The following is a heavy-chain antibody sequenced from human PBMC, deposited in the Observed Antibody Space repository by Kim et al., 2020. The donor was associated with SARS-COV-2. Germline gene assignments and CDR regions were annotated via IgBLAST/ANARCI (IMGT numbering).Heavy chain of an antibody. CDR1: GFTFSSYS. D-gene: IGHD1-7*01. J-gene: IGHJ6*02. Sequence: GGSLRLSCAASGFTFSSYSMNWVRQAPGKGLEWVSSISSSSSYIYYADSVKGRFTISRDNAKNPLYLQMNSLRAEDTAVYYCARDAYRLADNWNYVYYYYYGMDVWGQGTTVTVSS. CDR3: ARDAYRLADNWNYVYYYYYGMDV. CDR2: ISSSSSYI. V-gene: IGHV3-21*01.